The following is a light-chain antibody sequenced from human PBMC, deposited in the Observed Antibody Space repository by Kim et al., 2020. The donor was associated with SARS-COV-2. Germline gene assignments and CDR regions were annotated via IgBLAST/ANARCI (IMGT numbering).Light chain of an antibody. CDR2: AAS. J-gene: IGKJ5*01. CDR1: QGISNY. CDR3: QQYHSYPIT. Sequence: ASVRDRVPIKCRASQGISNYFAWSRQKPGKAPKSLIYAASSLHTGVPSKFSGRGSGTDFTLTISSLQPEDFATYYCQQYHSYPITFGQGTRLEIK. V-gene: IGKV1-16*02.